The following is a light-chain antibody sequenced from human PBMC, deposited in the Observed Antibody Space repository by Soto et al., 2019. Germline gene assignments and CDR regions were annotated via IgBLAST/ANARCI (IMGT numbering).Light chain of an antibody. CDR1: QDINRW. J-gene: IGKJ4*01. V-gene: IGKV1-5*01. CDR3: QQYINWPLT. Sequence: DIQMTQSPSTLSASVGDRVTITCRASQDINRWLAWYQHKPGKAPKLLIYNGWTSEIGVPSRFSGSGSGTEFTLIINSLQPDDFATYYCQQYINWPLTFGGGTNVEI. CDR2: NGW.